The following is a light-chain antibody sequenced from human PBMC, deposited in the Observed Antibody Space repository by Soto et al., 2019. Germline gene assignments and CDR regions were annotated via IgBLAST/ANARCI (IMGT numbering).Light chain of an antibody. CDR2: DAS. CDR3: QSRTPWLT. V-gene: IGKV3-11*01. CDR1: QSVSSY. Sequence: EIVLTQSPATLSLSPGERATLSCRASQSVSSYLAWYQQKPGQAPRLLIYDASNRAPGVPARFSGSGFGTDFTLTISGLDPDDFAVYYCQSRTPWLTFGGGTKVDIK. J-gene: IGKJ4*01.